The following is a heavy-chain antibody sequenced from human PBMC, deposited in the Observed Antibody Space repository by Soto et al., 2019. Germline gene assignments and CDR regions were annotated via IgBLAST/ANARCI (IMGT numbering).Heavy chain of an antibody. CDR3: AKDLIAVAGAYDAFDI. V-gene: IGHV3-30*18. D-gene: IGHD6-19*01. Sequence: QVQLVESGGGVVQPGRSLRLSCAASGFTFSSYGMHWVRQAPGKGLEWVAVISYDGSNKYYADSVKGRFTISRDNSKNTLYLQMNSLRAEDTVVYYCAKDLIAVAGAYDAFDIWGQGTWSPSLQ. J-gene: IGHJ3*02. CDR2: ISYDGSNK. CDR1: GFTFSSYG.